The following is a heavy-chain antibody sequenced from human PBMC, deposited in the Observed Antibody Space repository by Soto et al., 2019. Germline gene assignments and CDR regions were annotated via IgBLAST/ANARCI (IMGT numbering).Heavy chain of an antibody. J-gene: IGHJ6*03. CDR3: AQILFVISVAAGSFYMDV. CDR1: GFSLASGKVG. D-gene: IGHD6-19*01. CDR2: IFSNVEK. V-gene: IGHV2-26*01. Sequence: HVTLKESGPVLVKPTETLTLTCTVSGFSLASGKVGVTWIRQPPGKALEWLAHIFSNVEKSYRTSLKDRLTISEDTSKSQVVLTMTNVDPVDTATYYCAQILFVISVAAGSFYMDVWGKGTTVTVSS.